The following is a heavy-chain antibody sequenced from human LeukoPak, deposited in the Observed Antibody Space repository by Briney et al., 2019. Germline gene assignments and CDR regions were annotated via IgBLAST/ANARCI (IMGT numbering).Heavy chain of an antibody. CDR1: GYTFTGYY. CDR3: ARAPSGGSSLGRYFDL. D-gene: IGHD2-15*01. Sequence: SVKVSCKASGYTFTGYYMHWVRQAPGQGLEWMGGIIPIFGTANYAQKFQGRVTITADESTSTAYMELSSLRSEDTAVYYCARAPSGGSSLGRYFDLWGRGALVTVSS. V-gene: IGHV1-69*13. J-gene: IGHJ2*01. CDR2: IIPIFGTA.